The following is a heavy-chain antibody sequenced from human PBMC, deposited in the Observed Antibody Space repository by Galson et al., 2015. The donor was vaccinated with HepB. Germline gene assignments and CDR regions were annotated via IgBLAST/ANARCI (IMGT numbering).Heavy chain of an antibody. D-gene: IGHD3-16*01. J-gene: IGHJ6*02. CDR3: AKNPPGGDYYYQGMDV. CDR1: GDSISNSNYF. CDR2: IYSGNT. V-gene: IGHV4-39*07. Sequence: LSLTCSVSGDSISNSNYFWAWIRQPPGEGLEWIGSIYSGNTYYNPSLKSRVNISADTSKSQISLKLTSVTAADSAIYYCAKNPPGGDYYYQGMDVWGQGTTVTDSS.